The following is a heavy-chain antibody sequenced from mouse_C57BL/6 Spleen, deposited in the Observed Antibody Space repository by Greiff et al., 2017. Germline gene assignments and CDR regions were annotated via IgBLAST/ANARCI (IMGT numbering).Heavy chain of an antibody. Sequence: EVQLQQSGAELVRPGASVKLSCTASGFNIKDYSMHWVKQRPEQGLEWIGRIDPEDGDTEYAPKFQGKATMTADTSSNTAYLQLSSLTSEDTAVDYCTCYDGYCDAMDYWGQGTSVTVSS. CDR1: GFNIKDYS. J-gene: IGHJ4*01. CDR3: TCYDGYCDAMDY. D-gene: IGHD2-3*01. CDR2: IDPEDGDT. V-gene: IGHV14-1*01.